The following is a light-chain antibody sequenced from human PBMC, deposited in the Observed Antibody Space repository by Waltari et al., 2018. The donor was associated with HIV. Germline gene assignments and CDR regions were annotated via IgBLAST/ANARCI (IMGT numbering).Light chain of an antibody. Sequence: QAVLTQPSSLSASPGASARLTCTLRSGINVGTYRIYWYQQKPGSPPQYLLRYKSDSDKQQGSGGPSRFSGSKDASANAGILFIFGLQSEDEADYYCVIWHNSAWVFGGGTKLTVL. CDR2: YKSDSDK. J-gene: IGLJ3*02. V-gene: IGLV5-45*02. CDR1: SGINVGTYR. CDR3: VIWHNSAWV.